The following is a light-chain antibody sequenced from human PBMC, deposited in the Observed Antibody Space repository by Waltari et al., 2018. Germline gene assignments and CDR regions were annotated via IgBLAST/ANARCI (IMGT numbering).Light chain of an antibody. V-gene: IGLV1-44*01. CDR3: AAWVDSLYGCF. Sequence: QSVLTQPPSASGTPGQTVSISCSGSSSSIGSNPVSWYQVLPGAAPRLPIHPDGQRPSGVPARFSASRSGTSSSLAISGLQFEDAAEYYCAAWVDSLYGCFFGTGTRVTVL. CDR2: PDG. J-gene: IGLJ1*01. CDR1: SSSIGSNP.